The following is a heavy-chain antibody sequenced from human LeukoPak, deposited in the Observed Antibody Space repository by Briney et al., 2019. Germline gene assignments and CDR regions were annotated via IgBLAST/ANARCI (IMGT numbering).Heavy chain of an antibody. CDR3: ARGSGYGTSWSDFDY. CDR1: GFTVSSNY. V-gene: IGHV3-66*01. CDR2: IYSGGGT. J-gene: IGHJ4*02. Sequence: GGSLRLSCAASGFTVSSNYMTWGRQAPGKGLEWGSVIYSGGGTFYADSVKGRFTISRDNSKNTLYLQMNSLRAEDTAVYYCARGSGYGTSWSDFDYWGQGTLVTVSS. D-gene: IGHD6-13*01.